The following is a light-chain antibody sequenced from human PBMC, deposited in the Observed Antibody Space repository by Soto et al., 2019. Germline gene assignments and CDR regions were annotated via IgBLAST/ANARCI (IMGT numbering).Light chain of an antibody. CDR1: SGHSRYI. CDR3: ETWDSNTPRV. CDR2: LEITGSY. J-gene: IGLJ3*02. Sequence: QPVLTQSSSASASLGSSVKLTCTLSSGHSRYIIAWHQQQPGKAPRYLMYLEITGSYNRGSGVPDRFSGSSSGADRYLTISNLPCEGGADYYCETWDSNTPRVFGGGTKLTVL. V-gene: IGLV4-60*02.